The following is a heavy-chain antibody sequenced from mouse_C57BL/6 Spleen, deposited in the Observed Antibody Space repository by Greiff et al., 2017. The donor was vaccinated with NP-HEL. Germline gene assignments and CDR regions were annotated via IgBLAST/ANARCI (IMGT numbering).Heavy chain of an antibody. Sequence: VQLVESGPELVKPGASVKISCKASGYAFSSSWMNWVKQRPGKGLEWIGRIYPGDGDTNYNGKFKGKATLTADKSSSTAYMPLSSLTSEDSAVYFCARENYYGSSYAMDYWGQGTSVTVSS. CDR2: IYPGDGDT. CDR1: GYAFSSSW. CDR3: ARENYYGSSYAMDY. D-gene: IGHD1-1*01. J-gene: IGHJ4*01. V-gene: IGHV1-82*01.